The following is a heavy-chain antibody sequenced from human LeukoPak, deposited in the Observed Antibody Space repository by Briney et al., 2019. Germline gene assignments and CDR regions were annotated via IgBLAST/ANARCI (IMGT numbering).Heavy chain of an antibody. CDR2: INESGNT. CDR3: ASRIGRYLYYFGMDV. CDR1: GGPFSHYY. Sequence: SETLSLTCAVSGGPFSHYYWTWIRQPPGKGLEWIGEINESGNTNYDPSLRSRVTISVDRSKNHLSLNATSVTAADTAVYYCASRIGRYLYYFGMDVWGQGTTVTVSS. D-gene: IGHD1-26*01. J-gene: IGHJ6*02. V-gene: IGHV4-34*01.